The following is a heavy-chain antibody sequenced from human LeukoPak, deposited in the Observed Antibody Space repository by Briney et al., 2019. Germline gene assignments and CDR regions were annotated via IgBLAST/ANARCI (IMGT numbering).Heavy chain of an antibody. CDR1: GGSISGYY. V-gene: IGHV4-59*01. J-gene: IGHJ4*02. Sequence: SETLSLTCTVSGGSISGYYWSWIRQPPGKGLEGIGYIYYTGSTDYNPSLKSRVTISLDTSKNQSSLKLSSVTAADTAVYYCARVDDNSGYSTGYWGQGTLVIVSS. D-gene: IGHD3-22*01. CDR3: ARVDDNSGYSTGY. CDR2: IYYTGST.